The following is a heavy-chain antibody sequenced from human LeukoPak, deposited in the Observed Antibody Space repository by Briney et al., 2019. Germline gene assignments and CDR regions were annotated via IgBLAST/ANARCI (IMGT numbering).Heavy chain of an antibody. CDR1: GGSISSGNW. CDR2: VFHSGST. D-gene: IGHD3-10*01. V-gene: IGHV4-4*02. J-gene: IGHJ4*02. CDR3: ARDDSMVRGVAQGGY. Sequence: SETLSLTCAVSGGSISSGNWWSWVRQPPGKGLEWIGEVFHSGSTNYNPSLKSRVIILVDNSKNQFSLKLTSVTAADTAVYYCARDDSMVRGVAQGGYWGQGTLVTVSS.